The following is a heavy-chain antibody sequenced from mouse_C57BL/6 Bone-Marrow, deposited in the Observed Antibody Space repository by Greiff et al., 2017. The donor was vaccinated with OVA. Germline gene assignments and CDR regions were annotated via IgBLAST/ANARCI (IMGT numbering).Heavy chain of an antibody. CDR2: IYPGSGST. D-gene: IGHD4-1*01. V-gene: IGHV1-55*01. Sequence: QVHVKQPVAELVKPGASVKMSCKASGYTFTSYWITWVKQRPGQGLEWIGDIYPGSGSTNYNEKFKSKATLTVDTSSSTAYMQLSSLTSEDSAVYYCASWDGDWYFDVWGTGTTVTVSS. CDR1: GYTFTSYW. J-gene: IGHJ1*03. CDR3: ASWDGDWYFDV.